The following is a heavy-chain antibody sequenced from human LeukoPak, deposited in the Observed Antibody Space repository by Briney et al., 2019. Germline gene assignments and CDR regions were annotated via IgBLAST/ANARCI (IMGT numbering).Heavy chain of an antibody. V-gene: IGHV3-23*01. J-gene: IGHJ2*01. CDR2: LTGSTGDL. D-gene: IGHD4-17*01. CDR1: GFTFSNYA. Sequence: PGGSLSLSCTASGFTFSNYAMSWVRQAQGKGMECVSELTGSTGDLYYRDSVRGRFTISRDNSKNTLYLQMNSLRAEDTAIYYCARDRSFYGAPWYFDLWGRGTLVTVSS. CDR3: ARDRSFYGAPWYFDL.